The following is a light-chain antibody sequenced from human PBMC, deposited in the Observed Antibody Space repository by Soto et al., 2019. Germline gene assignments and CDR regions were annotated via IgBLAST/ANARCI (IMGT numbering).Light chain of an antibody. Sequence: SYELTQPPSVSVALGQTARITCGGNNIGSKNVHWYQQRPGQAPVLLIYRDKKRPSGIPERFSGSKSENTATLNTSRAQVGYEAECYCQVWDNRSTWYVFGTGTKVTV. V-gene: IGLV3-9*01. CDR1: NIGSKN. J-gene: IGLJ1*01. CDR2: RDK. CDR3: QVWDNRSTWYV.